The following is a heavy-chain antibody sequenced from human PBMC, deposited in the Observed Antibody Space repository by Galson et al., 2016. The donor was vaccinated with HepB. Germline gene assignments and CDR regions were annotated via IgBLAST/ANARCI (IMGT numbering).Heavy chain of an antibody. D-gene: IGHD2-15*01. V-gene: IGHV3-53*01. J-gene: IGHJ6*02. CDR2: IYGGGATT. Sequence: SLRLSCAASGFTVSAHCIAWVRQAPGKGLEWAAAIYGGGATTYYTDSVKGRFSISRDISQNTVYLQMESLRAEDMAIYYCARDEGYSSSGMDVWGQGNTVIVSS. CDR1: GFTVSAHC. CDR3: ARDEGYSSSGMDV.